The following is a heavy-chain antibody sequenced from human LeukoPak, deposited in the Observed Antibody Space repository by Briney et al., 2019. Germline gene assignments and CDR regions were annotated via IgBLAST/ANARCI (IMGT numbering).Heavy chain of an antibody. V-gene: IGHV4-39*07. CDR2: IYYSGST. D-gene: IGHD3-10*01. J-gene: IGHJ5*02. CDR3: ARDYYGSGSYYAPFDP. CDR1: AGSISSSSYY. Sequence: SETLSLTCTVSAGSISSSSYYWGWIRQPPGKGLEWIGSIYYSGSTYYNPSLKSRVTISVDTSKNQFSLKLSSVTAADTAVYYCARDYYGSGSYYAPFDPWGQGTLVTVSS.